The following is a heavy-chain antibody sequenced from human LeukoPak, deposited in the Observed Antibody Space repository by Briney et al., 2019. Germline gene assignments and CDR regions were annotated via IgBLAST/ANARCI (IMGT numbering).Heavy chain of an antibody. CDR1: GGSISSYY. CDR2: IYTSGST. Sequence: PSETLSLTCTVSGGSISSYYWSWIRQPAGKGLEWIGRIYTSGSTNYNPSLKSRVTMSVDTSKNQFSLKLSSVTAADAAVYYCARLQWLVPFYYFDYWGQGTLVTVSS. J-gene: IGHJ4*02. CDR3: ARLQWLVPFYYFDY. V-gene: IGHV4-4*07. D-gene: IGHD6-19*01.